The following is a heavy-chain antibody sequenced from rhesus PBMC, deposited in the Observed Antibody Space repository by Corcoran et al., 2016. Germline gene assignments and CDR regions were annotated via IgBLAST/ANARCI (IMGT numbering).Heavy chain of an antibody. D-gene: IGHD6S26*01. Sequence: QVQLQESGPGVVKPSETLSLTCAVSGGSISDSYRWSWIRQPPGKGLEWIGYIYGNSTSTNYNPSLKSRVTISKDTSKNQFSLKLSSVTAADTAVYYCAREVAAAGPFDYWGQGVLVTVSS. V-gene: IGHV4S10*01. J-gene: IGHJ4*01. CDR1: GGSISDSYR. CDR3: AREVAAAGPFDY. CDR2: IYGNSTST.